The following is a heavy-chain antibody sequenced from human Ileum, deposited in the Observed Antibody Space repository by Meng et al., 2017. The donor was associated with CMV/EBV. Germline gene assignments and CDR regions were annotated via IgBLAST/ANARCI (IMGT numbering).Heavy chain of an antibody. CDR1: FRGYS. D-gene: IGHD2-2*01. J-gene: IGHJ4*02. Sequence: FRGYSWSWIRQPPGKALEWIGEINQSGSTNYNPSLKSRLTISIDTSKNQFSLKLNSVTAADTAVYFCASNVRSLDCSSISCSRDDYWGQGTLVTVSS. CDR3: ASNVRSLDCSSISCSRDDY. V-gene: IGHV4-34*13. CDR2: INQSGST.